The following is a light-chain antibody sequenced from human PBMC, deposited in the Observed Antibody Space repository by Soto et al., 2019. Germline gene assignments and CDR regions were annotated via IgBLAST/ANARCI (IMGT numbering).Light chain of an antibody. Sequence: DIQMTQSPSSLSASVGDRVTITCRASQSISSYLNWYQQKPGKAPKLLIYAASSLQSGVPSRFSGSGSGTDFTLTISSLQPEDFATYYCQQSHSTPPTFGQGTKV. CDR2: AAS. CDR1: QSISSY. V-gene: IGKV1-39*01. CDR3: QQSHSTPPT. J-gene: IGKJ1*01.